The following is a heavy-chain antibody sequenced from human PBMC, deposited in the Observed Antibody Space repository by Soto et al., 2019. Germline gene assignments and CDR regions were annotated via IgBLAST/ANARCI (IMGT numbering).Heavy chain of an antibody. J-gene: IGHJ4*02. CDR2: VYHSGTT. V-gene: IGHV4-4*02. Sequence: SETLSLTCAVSGASIGTNNWWSWVRQPPGKGLEWIGEVYHSGTTNCNPSLKSRVTISIDTSKNQFSLTLTSMTAADTALYYCAVPGCGDFDYWSQGNMVAVSS. D-gene: IGHD2-15*01. CDR3: AVPGCGDFDY. CDR1: GASIGTNNW.